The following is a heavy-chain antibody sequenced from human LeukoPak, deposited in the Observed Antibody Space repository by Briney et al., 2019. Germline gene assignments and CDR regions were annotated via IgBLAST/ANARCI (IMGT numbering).Heavy chain of an antibody. J-gene: IGHJ6*02. CDR3: AKGKVSSSWYTDYYGMDV. CDR2: IGGSGGST. V-gene: IGHV3-23*01. D-gene: IGHD6-13*01. Sequence: GGSLRLSCAASGFIFSNYAMSWVRQAPGKGLEWVSAIGGSGGSTYYADSVKGRFTISRDNSRNTLYLQMNSLRGEDTAVYYCAKGKVSSSWYTDYYGMDVWGQGTTVTVSS. CDR1: GFIFSNYA.